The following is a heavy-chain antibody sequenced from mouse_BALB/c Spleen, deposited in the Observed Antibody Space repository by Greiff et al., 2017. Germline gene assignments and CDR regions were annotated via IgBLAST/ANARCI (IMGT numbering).Heavy chain of an antibody. CDR3: VRDHGGYYAMDY. J-gene: IGHJ4*01. CDR1: GFSLTSYD. Sequence: VKLMESGPVLVAPSQSLSITCTVSGFSLTSYDISWIRQPPGKGLEWLGVIWTGGGTNYNSAFMSRLSISKDNSKSQVFLKMNSLQTDDTAIYYCVRDHGGYYAMDYWGQGTSVTVSS. CDR2: IWTGGGT. V-gene: IGHV2-9-2*01.